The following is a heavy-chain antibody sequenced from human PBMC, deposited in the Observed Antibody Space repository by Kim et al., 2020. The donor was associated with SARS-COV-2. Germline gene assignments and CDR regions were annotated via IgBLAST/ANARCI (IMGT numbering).Heavy chain of an antibody. Sequence: GGSLRLSCSASGFTFSSYGMHWVRQAPGKGLEWVAVISYDGSNKYYADSVKSRFTIYRDNSKNTLYMQMNSLRAEDTAVYYCANLAVAGPNDVFDNWGHGEMVTASS. CDR2: ISYDGSNK. CDR3: ANLAVAGPNDVFDN. J-gene: IGHJ3*02. D-gene: IGHD6-19*01. CDR1: GFTFSSYG. V-gene: IGHV3-30*18.